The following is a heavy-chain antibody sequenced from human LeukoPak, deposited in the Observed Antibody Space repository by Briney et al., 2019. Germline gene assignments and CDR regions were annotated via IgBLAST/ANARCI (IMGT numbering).Heavy chain of an antibody. Sequence: SETLSLTCTVSGGSISSGSYYWSWIRQPAGKGLEWIGRIYTSGSTNYNPSLKSRVTISVDTSKNQFSLKLSSVTAADTAVYYCARGTAERVAGPFDYWGQGTLVTVSS. CDR1: GGSISSGSYY. V-gene: IGHV4-61*02. D-gene: IGHD6-19*01. CDR2: IYTSGST. J-gene: IGHJ4*02. CDR3: ARGTAERVAGPFDY.